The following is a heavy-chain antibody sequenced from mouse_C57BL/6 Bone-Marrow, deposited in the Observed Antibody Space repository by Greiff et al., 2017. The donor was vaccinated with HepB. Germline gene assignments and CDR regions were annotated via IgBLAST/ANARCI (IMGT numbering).Heavy chain of an antibody. D-gene: IGHD3-2*02. CDR3: TMEGSGYEVDY. CDR1: GYTFTDYE. V-gene: IGHV1-15*01. J-gene: IGHJ2*01. CDR2: IDPETGGT. Sequence: QVQLQQSGAELVRPGASVTLSCKASGYTFTDYEMHWVKQTPVHGLEWIGAIDPETGGTAYNQKFKGQAILTADKSSSTAYMELRSLTSEDSAVYYCTMEGSGYEVDYWRPGTTLTVSS.